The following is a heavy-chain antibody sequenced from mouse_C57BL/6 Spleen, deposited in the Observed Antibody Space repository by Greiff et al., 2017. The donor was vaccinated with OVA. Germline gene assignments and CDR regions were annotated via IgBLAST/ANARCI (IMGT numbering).Heavy chain of an antibody. V-gene: IGHV5-17*01. CDR2: ISSGSSTI. CDR1: GFTFSDYG. J-gene: IGHJ4*01. Sequence: VQLQQSGGGLVKPGGSLKLSCAASGFTFSDYGMHWVRQAPEKGLEWVAYISSGSSTIYYADTVKGRFTISRDNAKNTLFLQMTSLRSEDTAMYYCARGRGYAMDYWGQGTSVTVSS. CDR3: ARGRGYAMDY.